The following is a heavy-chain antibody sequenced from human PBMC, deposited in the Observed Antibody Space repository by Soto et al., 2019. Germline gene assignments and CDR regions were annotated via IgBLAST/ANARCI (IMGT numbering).Heavy chain of an antibody. CDR2: ISGSGAST. CDR3: ATYNGYGGNSNYFDY. D-gene: IGHD4-17*01. J-gene: IGHJ4*02. Sequence: PGGSLRLSCAASGFTFSSYAMSWVRQAPGKGLEWVSAISGSGASTYYADSVKGRFTISRDNSKNTLYLQMNSLRAEDTAVYYCATYNGYGGNSNYFDYWGQGTLVTVSS. V-gene: IGHV3-23*01. CDR1: GFTFSSYA.